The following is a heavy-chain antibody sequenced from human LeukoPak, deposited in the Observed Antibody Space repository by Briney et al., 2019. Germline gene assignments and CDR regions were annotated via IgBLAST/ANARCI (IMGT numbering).Heavy chain of an antibody. D-gene: IGHD6-19*01. CDR3: AKDSFSEGYSSGWWDY. CDR2: ISWNSGSI. J-gene: IGHJ4*02. Sequence: GRSLRLSCAASGFTFDDYAMHWVRHAPGKGLEWVSGISWNSGSIGYADSVKGRFTISRDNAKNSLYLQMNSLRAEDTALYYCAKDSFSEGYSSGWWDYWGQGTLVTVSS. CDR1: GFTFDDYA. V-gene: IGHV3-9*01.